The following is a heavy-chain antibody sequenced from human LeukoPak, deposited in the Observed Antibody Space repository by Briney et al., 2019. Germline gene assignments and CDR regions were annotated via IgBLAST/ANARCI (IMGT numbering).Heavy chain of an antibody. CDR2: ISGSGGSI. Sequence: GGSLRLSCAASGFTFSSYGMSWVRQAPGKGLEWVSSISGSGGSIYYADSVKGRFTISRDNSKNTLYVQMNSLRAEDTAVYYRAKENYGYAFDYWGQGTLVTDSS. CDR3: AKENYGYAFDY. V-gene: IGHV3-23*01. D-gene: IGHD4-17*01. J-gene: IGHJ4*02. CDR1: GFTFSSYG.